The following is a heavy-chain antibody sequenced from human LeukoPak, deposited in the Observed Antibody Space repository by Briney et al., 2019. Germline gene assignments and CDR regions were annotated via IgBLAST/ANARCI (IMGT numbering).Heavy chain of an antibody. V-gene: IGHV3-30*03. CDR2: ISYDGGNK. CDR3: ARAPDIQREEYFQH. D-gene: IGHD3-9*01. CDR1: GFTFSSYG. J-gene: IGHJ1*01. Sequence: PGGSLRLSCAASGFTFSSYGMHRVGQAPGKGLEWVAGISYDGGNKYYADSVKGRFTISRDNSKNALYLQMNGLRAEDTAVYYCARAPDIQREEYFQHWGQGTLVTVSS.